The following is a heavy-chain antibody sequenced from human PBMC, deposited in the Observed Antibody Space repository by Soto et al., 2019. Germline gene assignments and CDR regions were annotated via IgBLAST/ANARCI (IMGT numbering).Heavy chain of an antibody. CDR1: GGSMRNDDW. CDR2: ISHYGNT. Sequence: QERLQESGPGLVEPSGTLSLTCGVSGGSMRNDDWWSWVRQTPGKGLEWIGEISHYGNTNYNPSLKGRVTMSIETAKNHSSLKVRSLTAGDTAMYYCARNGDCTSGICYVGWFDPWGQGTIVCVSS. D-gene: IGHD2-2*01. CDR3: ARNGDCTSGICYVGWFDP. V-gene: IGHV4-4*02. J-gene: IGHJ5*02.